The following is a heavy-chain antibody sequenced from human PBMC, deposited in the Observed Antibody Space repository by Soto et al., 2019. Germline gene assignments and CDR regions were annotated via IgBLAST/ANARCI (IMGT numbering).Heavy chain of an antibody. V-gene: IGHV1-46*01. J-gene: IGHJ4*02. Sequence: QVQLVQSGAEVKKPGASVKVSCKASGYTFTSYYMHWVRQAPGQGLEWMGIINPSGGSTSYAQKXQXXXAXXGDTSTRTVSMELSSLRSEDTAVYSCASEARAFDYWGQGTLVTVSS. CDR3: ASEARAFDY. CDR1: GYTFTSYY. D-gene: IGHD6-6*01. CDR2: INPSGGST.